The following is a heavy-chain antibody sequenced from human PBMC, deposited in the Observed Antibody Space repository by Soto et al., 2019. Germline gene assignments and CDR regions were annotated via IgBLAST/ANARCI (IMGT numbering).Heavy chain of an antibody. V-gene: IGHV4-39*01. CDR1: GGSISSSSYY. D-gene: IGHD4-17*01. J-gene: IGHJ3*02. CDR3: ARTTVTTWGIWYDAFDI. Sequence: QLQLQASGPGLVKPSDTLSLTCTVSGGSISSSSYYWGWIRQPPGKGLAWIGSIYYSGSTYYNPSLKSRVTISVDTSKNQFSLKLSSVTAADTAVYYCARTTVTTWGIWYDAFDIWGQGTMVTVSS. CDR2: IYYSGST.